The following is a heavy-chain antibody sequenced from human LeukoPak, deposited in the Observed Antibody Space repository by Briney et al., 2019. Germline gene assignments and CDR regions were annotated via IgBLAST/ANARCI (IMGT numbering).Heavy chain of an antibody. CDR2: INPNSGGT. D-gene: IGHD2/OR15-2a*01. V-gene: IGHV1-2*02. CDR3: ASSIGLTGNSWFDP. J-gene: IGHJ5*02. Sequence: ASVKVSCKASGYTFTGYYMHWVRQAPGQGLEWMGWINPNSGGTNYAQKFQGRVTMTRDTSISTAYMELSRLRSDDTAVYYCASSIGLTGNSWFDPWGQGTLVTVSS. CDR1: GYTFTGYY.